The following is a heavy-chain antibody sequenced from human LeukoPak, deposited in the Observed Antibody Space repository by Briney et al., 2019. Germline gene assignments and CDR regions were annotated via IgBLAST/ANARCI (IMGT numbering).Heavy chain of an antibody. D-gene: IGHD5-18*01. J-gene: IGHJ4*02. CDR1: GGSISSSSYY. CDR3: ARRGLWLTFDY. Sequence: PSETLSLTCTVSGGSISSSSYYWGWIRQPPGKGLEWIGSIYYSGSTYYNPSLRSRVTISVDTSKNQFSLKLSSVTAADTAVYYCARRGLWLTFDYWGQGTLVTVSS. CDR2: IYYSGST. V-gene: IGHV4-39*01.